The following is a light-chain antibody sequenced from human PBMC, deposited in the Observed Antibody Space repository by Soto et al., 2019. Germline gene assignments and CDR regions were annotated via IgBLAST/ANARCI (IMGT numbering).Light chain of an antibody. J-gene: IGKJ2*02. CDR2: WAS. V-gene: IGKV4-1*01. Sequence: DIVMTQSPDSLAVSLGERTTINCKSSQSVLYSSNNKNYLAWYQQKPGQPPKLLIYWASTRESGVPDRFSGSGSGSDFTLTISSLQAEDVAVYYYQQYYRTPRTFGQGTKLEIK. CDR3: QQYYRTPRT. CDR1: QSVLYSSNNKNY.